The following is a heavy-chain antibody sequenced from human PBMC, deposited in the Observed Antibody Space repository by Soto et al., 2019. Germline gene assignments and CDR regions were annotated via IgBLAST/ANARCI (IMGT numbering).Heavy chain of an antibody. Sequence: HVQLQESGPGLVKPSEPLSLTCSVSAGSISRYYWGRVRQSPGEGLEWIAHISYTVDASYNPSLKSRVTISLDTSKNQIALSLMSVTAADTAVYYCVGSLMSRAMESFDYWGQGTLVTVTS. V-gene: IGHV4-59*01. CDR1: AGSISRYY. CDR3: VGSLMSRAMESFDY. D-gene: IGHD5-18*01. CDR2: ISYTVDA. J-gene: IGHJ4*02.